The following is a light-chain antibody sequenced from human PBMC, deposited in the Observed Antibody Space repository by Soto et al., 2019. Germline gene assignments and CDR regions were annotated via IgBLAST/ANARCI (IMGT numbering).Light chain of an antibody. CDR3: QHYNIWPRT. CDR1: QSVSSN. Sequence: EMVMTQSPATLSVSPGERATLSCRASQSVSSNVIWFQQKPGQAPRLLIYGASTRATGIPARFSGSGSGTEFTLTISSLQSEDFAVYYCQHYNIWPRTFGPGTKVDIK. V-gene: IGKV3-15*01. J-gene: IGKJ3*01. CDR2: GAS.